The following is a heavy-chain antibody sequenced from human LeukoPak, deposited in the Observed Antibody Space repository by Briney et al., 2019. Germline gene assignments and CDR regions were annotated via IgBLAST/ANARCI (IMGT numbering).Heavy chain of an antibody. D-gene: IGHD2-15*01. CDR3: ARGGSSALSPNFDY. CDR2: ITPYNGNT. CDR1: GYTFTDYG. Sequence: GASVKVSCKASGYTFTDYGLSWVRQAPGQGLEWMGWITPYNGNTNFAQKFQGRVTMTKDSSTNTVYMELTSLRSDDTAVYYCARGGSSALSPNFDYWGQGALVTVSS. J-gene: IGHJ4*02. V-gene: IGHV1-18*01.